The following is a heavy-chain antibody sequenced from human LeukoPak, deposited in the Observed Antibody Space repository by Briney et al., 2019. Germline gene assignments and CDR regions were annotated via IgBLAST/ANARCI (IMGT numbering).Heavy chain of an antibody. CDR3: ARGYFGAFDI. CDR1: GFTFSTYW. J-gene: IGHJ3*02. V-gene: IGHV3-74*01. Sequence: PGGSLRLSCAASGFTFSTYWMHWVRQAPGKGLLWVSRINSDGSAAIYADSVKGRFTISRDNAKNTLYLQMNSLRAEDTAVYYCARGYFGAFDIWGQGTMVTVCS. CDR2: INSDGSAA. D-gene: IGHD3-9*01.